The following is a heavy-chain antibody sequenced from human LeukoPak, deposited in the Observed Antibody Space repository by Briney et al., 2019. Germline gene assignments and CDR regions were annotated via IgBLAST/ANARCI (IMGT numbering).Heavy chain of an antibody. Sequence: SETLSLTSTVSGGSISSYYWSCIRHPPRKGLEWIEYLYYRRSTNYHPSLKSRVDISVDTSKNQFSLKLSSVTAADTAVYYWARVHCSSTSCYVHYWGQGTLVTVPS. D-gene: IGHD2-2*01. J-gene: IGHJ4*02. CDR2: LYYRRST. CDR3: ARVHCSSTSCYVHY. V-gene: IGHV4-59*01. CDR1: GGSISSYY.